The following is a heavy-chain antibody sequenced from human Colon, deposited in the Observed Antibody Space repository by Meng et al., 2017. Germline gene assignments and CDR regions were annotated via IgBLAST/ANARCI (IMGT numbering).Heavy chain of an antibody. D-gene: IGHD2-21*01. Sequence: QVPLQESGPGRVKPSQTLSLICSVSGGSNISGGYYWSWIRQHPQKGLEWIGYISNSGSAYYNPSLKSRVSISVDTSKNQFSLKMDTVTAADTALYYCARAGLHSYYFDFWGQGTLVTVSS. CDR2: ISNSGSA. CDR3: ARAGLHSYYFDF. CDR1: GGSNISGGYY. V-gene: IGHV4-31*02. J-gene: IGHJ4*02.